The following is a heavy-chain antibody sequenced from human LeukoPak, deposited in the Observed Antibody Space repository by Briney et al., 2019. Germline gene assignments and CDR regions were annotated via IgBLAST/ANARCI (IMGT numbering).Heavy chain of an antibody. J-gene: IGHJ4*02. CDR2: ISSSGRTI. CDR3: ARVQLWLFFDY. V-gene: IGHV3-11*01. Sequence: GGSLRLSCAASGFTFSDYYMSWIRQAPGKGLEWVSYISSSGRTIYYADSVKGRFTISRDNAKNSLYLQMNSLRAEDTAVYYCARVQLWLFFDYWGQGTLVTVSS. D-gene: IGHD5-18*01. CDR1: GFTFSDYY.